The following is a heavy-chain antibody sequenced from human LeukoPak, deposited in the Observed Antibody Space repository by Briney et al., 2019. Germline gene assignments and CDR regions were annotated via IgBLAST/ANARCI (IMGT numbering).Heavy chain of an antibody. CDR1: GGSISSYY. V-gene: IGHV4-59*01. Sequence: PSETLSLTCTVSGGSISSYYWSWIRQPPGKGLEWIGYIYYSGSTNYNPSLKSRVTISVDASKSHFSLRLSSVTAADTAVYYCARGGTNRHMDVWGKGTTVTVS. CDR2: IYYSGST. CDR3: ARGGTNRHMDV. D-gene: IGHD3-16*01. J-gene: IGHJ6*03.